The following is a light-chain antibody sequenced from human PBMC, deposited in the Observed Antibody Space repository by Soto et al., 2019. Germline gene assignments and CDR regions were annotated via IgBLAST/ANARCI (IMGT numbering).Light chain of an antibody. CDR1: ENINSW. CDR3: QQYNSNPLT. V-gene: IGKV1-5*03. J-gene: IGKJ4*01. CDR2: QAT. Sequence: DIQMTQSPSTLSASVGDRVTITCRANENINSWLAWYQQKPGKAPKLLIHQATSLQSGVPSRFSGSGSETEFTLTISSLQPDDFATYYCQQYNSNPLTFGGGTKVDIK.